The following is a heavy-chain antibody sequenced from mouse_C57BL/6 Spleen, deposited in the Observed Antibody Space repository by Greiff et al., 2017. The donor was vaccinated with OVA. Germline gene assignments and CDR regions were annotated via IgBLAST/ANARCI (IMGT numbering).Heavy chain of an antibody. V-gene: IGHV3-6*01. CDR2: ISYDGSN. Sequence: EVQLQESGPGLVKPSQSLSLTCSVTGYSITSGYYWYWIRQFPGNQLEWMGYISYDGSNNYNPSLKNRISITRDPSTHQFFLSLNSVTTEDTATYYCSRDIDDYYSWFAYWGQGTLVTVSA. D-gene: IGHD2-3*01. CDR3: SRDIDDYYSWFAY. J-gene: IGHJ3*01. CDR1: GYSITSGYY.